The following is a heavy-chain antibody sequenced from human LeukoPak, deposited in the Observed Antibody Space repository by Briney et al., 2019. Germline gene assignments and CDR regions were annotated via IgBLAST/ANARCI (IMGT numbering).Heavy chain of an antibody. V-gene: IGHV3-20*01. D-gene: IGHD2-15*01. CDR3: ARRGYGDYYYGMDV. CDR1: GFTFDDYG. Sequence: TGGSLRLSCAASGFTFDDYGMSWVRAAPGKGLVWVSGINWNGGSTGYADSVKGRFTISRDNAKNSLYLQMNSLRAEDTALYHCARRGYGDYYYGMDVWGQGTTVTVSS. CDR2: INWNGGST. J-gene: IGHJ6*02.